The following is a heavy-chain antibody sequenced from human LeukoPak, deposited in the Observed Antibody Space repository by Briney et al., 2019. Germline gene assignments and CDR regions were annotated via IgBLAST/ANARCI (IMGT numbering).Heavy chain of an antibody. CDR3: ARAHTIFWEFDAFDI. D-gene: IGHD3-9*01. CDR1: GFTFSSCS. Sequence: GGSLRLSCTASGFTFSSCSKNWVRHAPGKGLEWVATMTSCYTIYYSYSVKGRFPISRADAKNSMYFQMKRRSAGDTAVYFCARAHTIFWEFDAFDIWGRGTKVTVSS. CDR2: MTSCYTI. J-gene: IGHJ3*02. V-gene: IGHV3-48*01.